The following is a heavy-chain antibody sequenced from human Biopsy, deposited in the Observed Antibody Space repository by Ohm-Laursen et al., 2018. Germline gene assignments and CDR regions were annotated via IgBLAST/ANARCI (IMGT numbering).Heavy chain of an antibody. D-gene: IGHD3-16*01. CDR1: GYAVNDYF. J-gene: IGHJ3*01. Sequence: SVKVSCKGSGYAVNDYFLHWLRQAPGQGPEWMGGISPNSGGTNYAQKFQGRVTMTTDTSTSTVYLELRRLISDDTAVCYCARDIMNRIAGLVARSDVFDVWGQGTLVTVSS. CDR3: ARDIMNRIAGLVARSDVFDV. CDR2: ISPNSGGT. V-gene: IGHV1-2*02.